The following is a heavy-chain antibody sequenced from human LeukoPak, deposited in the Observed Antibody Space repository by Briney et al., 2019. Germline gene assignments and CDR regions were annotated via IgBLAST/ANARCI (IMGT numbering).Heavy chain of an antibody. Sequence: PGGSLRLSCAASGFTFNKYWMSWVRQAPGKGLEWVANIKQDGSEKYYVDSVKGRFTISRDNAKNSLYLQMNSLRAEDTAVYYCAKEYSDYDPFSWGQGTLVTVSS. D-gene: IGHD5-12*01. V-gene: IGHV3-7*01. CDR2: IKQDGSEK. CDR1: GFTFNKYW. CDR3: AKEYSDYDPFS. J-gene: IGHJ4*02.